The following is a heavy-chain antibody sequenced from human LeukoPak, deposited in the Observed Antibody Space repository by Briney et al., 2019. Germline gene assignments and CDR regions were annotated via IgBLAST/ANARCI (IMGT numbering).Heavy chain of an antibody. J-gene: IGHJ4*02. Sequence: ASVKVSCKASGYTFTGYYMHWVRQAPGQGLEWMGWINPNSGGTNYAQKFQGRVTMTRDTSISTAYMELSRLRSDDTAVYYCARDQHGGIVVAGMLDYWGQGTLVTVSS. CDR3: ARDQHGGIVVAGMLDY. CDR1: GYTFTGYY. D-gene: IGHD6-19*01. CDR2: INPNSGGT. V-gene: IGHV1-2*02.